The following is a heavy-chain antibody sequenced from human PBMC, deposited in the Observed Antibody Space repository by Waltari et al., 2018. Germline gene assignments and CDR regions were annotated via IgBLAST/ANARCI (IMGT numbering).Heavy chain of an antibody. D-gene: IGHD3-3*01. CDR2: IWYDGSNK. J-gene: IGHJ3*02. CDR3: AKDVTIFGVAADAFDI. Sequence: QVQLVESGGGVVQPGRSLRLSCAASGFTFSSYGMHWVRQAPGKGLEWVAVIWYDGSNKYYADSVKGRFTISRDNSKNTLYLQMNSLRAEDTAMYYCAKDVTIFGVAADAFDIWGQGTMVTVSS. CDR1: GFTFSSYG. V-gene: IGHV3-30*18.